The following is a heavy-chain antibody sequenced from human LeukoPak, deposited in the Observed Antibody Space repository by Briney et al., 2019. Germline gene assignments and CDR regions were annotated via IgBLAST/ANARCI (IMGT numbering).Heavy chain of an antibody. D-gene: IGHD3-10*01. CDR1: GGSISSYY. CDR2: IYYSGST. J-gene: IGHJ5*02. V-gene: IGHV4-59*01. CDR3: ARIDYGSGSYYPSP. Sequence: SETLSPTCTVSGGSISSYYWSWIRQPPGKGLEWIGYIYYSGSTNYNPSLKSRVTISVDTSKNQFSLKLSSVTAADTAVYYCARIDYGSGSYYPSPWGQGTLVTVSS.